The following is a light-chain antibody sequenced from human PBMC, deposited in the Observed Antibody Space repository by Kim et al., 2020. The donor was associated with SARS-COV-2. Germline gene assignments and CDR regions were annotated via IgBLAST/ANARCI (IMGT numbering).Light chain of an antibody. J-gene: IGLJ1*01. Sequence: GAPGQTASITCGGNSFGRKNVHWYQQKPGQAPVLVIFRDNNRPSGIPERFSASTSGNTATLTISGAQDGDEADYYCQVWDSDTYLFGTGTKVTVL. CDR1: SFGRKN. CDR2: RDN. V-gene: IGLV3-9*01. CDR3: QVWDSDTYL.